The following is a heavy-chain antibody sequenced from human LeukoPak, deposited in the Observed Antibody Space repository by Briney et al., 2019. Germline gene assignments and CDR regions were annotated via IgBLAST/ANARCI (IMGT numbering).Heavy chain of an antibody. CDR1: GGTFSSYA. D-gene: IGHD3-3*01. CDR2: IIPIFGTA. V-gene: IGHV1-69*13. CDR3: AAKITIFGVAYDY. Sequence: SVKVSCKASGGTFSSYAISWVRQAPGQGLEWMGGIIPIFGTANYAQKFQGRVTITADESASTAYMELSSLRSEDTAVYYCAAKITIFGVAYDYWGQGTLVTVSS. J-gene: IGHJ4*02.